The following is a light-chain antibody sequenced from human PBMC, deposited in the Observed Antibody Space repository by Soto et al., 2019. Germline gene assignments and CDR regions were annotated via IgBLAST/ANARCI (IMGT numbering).Light chain of an antibody. V-gene: IGKV3-11*01. CDR3: QQRSDWPPST. CDR1: QSVSTY. J-gene: IGKJ5*01. Sequence: EVVLTQSPDTLSLSPGDSATLSCRASQSVSTYLAWYQQKPGQAPRLLIYDASNRATGIPARFSGSGSGTDFTLTISSLEPEDFAVYYCQQRSDWPPSTFGQGTRLEIK. CDR2: DAS.